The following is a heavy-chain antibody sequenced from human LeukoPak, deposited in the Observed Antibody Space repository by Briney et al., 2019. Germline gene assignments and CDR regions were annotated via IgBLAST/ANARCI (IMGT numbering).Heavy chain of an antibody. V-gene: IGHV4-61*01. Sequence: SETLSLTCTVSGGSISSSSYYWGWIRQPPGKGLEWIGYIYYSGSTNYNPSLKSRVTISVDTSKNQFSLKLSSVTAADTAVYYCARDNAGATDYWGQGTLVTVSS. D-gene: IGHD1-26*01. CDR1: GGSISSSSYY. CDR3: ARDNAGATDY. CDR2: IYYSGST. J-gene: IGHJ4*02.